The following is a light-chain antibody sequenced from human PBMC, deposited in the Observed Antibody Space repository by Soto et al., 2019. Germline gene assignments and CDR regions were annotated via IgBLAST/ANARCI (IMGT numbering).Light chain of an antibody. Sequence: AIQLTQSPSSLSASVGDIVTITCRASQDISGALAWYQQKPGKAPKILIYDVSSLQSGVPSRFSGSSSGTDFTLTISGLQPEDFATYYCQQFNSYPIIFGQGTRLDIK. J-gene: IGKJ5*01. CDR2: DVS. CDR1: QDISGA. V-gene: IGKV1-13*02. CDR3: QQFNSYPII.